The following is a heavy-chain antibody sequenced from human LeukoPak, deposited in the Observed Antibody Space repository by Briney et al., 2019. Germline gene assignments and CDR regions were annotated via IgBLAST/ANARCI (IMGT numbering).Heavy chain of an antibody. Sequence: GGSLRLSCAASGFTFSSYSMNWVRQAPGKGLEWVSSISSSSSYIYYADSVKGRFTISRDNAKNSLYLQMNSLRAEDTAVYYCARSVEADYYYYGMDVWGQGTTVTVSS. V-gene: IGHV3-21*04. J-gene: IGHJ6*02. CDR2: ISSSSSYI. CDR1: GFTFSSYS. D-gene: IGHD6-19*01. CDR3: ARSVEADYYYYGMDV.